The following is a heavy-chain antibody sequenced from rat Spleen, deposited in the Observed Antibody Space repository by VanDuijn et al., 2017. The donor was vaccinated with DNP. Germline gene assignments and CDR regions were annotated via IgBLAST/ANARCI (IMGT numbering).Heavy chain of an antibody. CDR3: ARPMDYYSGGFAS. V-gene: IGHV5-22*01. J-gene: IGHJ3*01. Sequence: EVQLVESGGGLVQPGRSLKLSCAASGFTFSDDYMAWVRQAPTKGLELVAYITYDGRSPYYGDSVKCRFTISRDNAKSTLYLQMNSLRSEDMATYYCARPMDYYSGGFASWGQGTLVTVSS. CDR1: GFTFSDDY. CDR2: ITYDGRSP. D-gene: IGHD1-1*01.